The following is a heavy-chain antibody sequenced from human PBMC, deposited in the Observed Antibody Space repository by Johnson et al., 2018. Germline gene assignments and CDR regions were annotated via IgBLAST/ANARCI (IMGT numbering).Heavy chain of an antibody. V-gene: IGHV3-23*04. J-gene: IGHJ1*01. D-gene: IGHD1-26*01. Sequence: VQLVESGGGLVQPGGSLRLSCAASGFTFSSYAMSWVRQAPGKGLEWVSTISGSDGSTYYADSVMGRFTISRDSSKNTLYLQMNSQRADDTAVYYWAKGAMYSGSDDSQYVQHWGQGALVTVSS. CDR3: AKGAMYSGSDDSQYVQH. CDR2: ISGSDGST. CDR1: GFTFSSYA.